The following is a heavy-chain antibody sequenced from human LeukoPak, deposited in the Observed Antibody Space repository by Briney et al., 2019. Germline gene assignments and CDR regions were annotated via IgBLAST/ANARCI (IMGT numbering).Heavy chain of an antibody. J-gene: IGHJ6*03. CDR3: TRHSGYDWGYYYMDV. V-gene: IGHV3-73*01. CDR2: IRSKANSYAT. CDR1: GFTFSGSA. Sequence: GRSLRLSCAASGFTFSGSAMHWVRQASGKGLEWVGRIRSKANSYATAYAASVKGRFTISRDDSKNTAYLQMNSLKTEDTAVYYCTRHSGYDWGYYYMDVWGKGTTVTVSS. D-gene: IGHD5-12*01.